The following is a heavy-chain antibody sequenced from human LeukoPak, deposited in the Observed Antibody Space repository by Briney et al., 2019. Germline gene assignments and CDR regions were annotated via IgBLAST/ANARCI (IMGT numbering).Heavy chain of an antibody. CDR1: GGSISSYY. CDR2: IYYSGST. J-gene: IGHJ4*02. Sequence: SETLSLTCTVSGGSISSYYWSWIRQPPGKGLEWIGYIYYSGSTDYNPSLKSRVTISVDTSKNQFSLKLSSVTATDTAVYYCARHLAWSGSGSYYSAFDYWGQGTLVTVS. D-gene: IGHD3-10*01. V-gene: IGHV4-59*08. CDR3: ARHLAWSGSGSYYSAFDY.